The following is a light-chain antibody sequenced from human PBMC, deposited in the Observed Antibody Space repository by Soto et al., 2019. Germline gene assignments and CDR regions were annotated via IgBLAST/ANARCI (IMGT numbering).Light chain of an antibody. Sequence: LKQSPATLSLTPGERATHSCRASQSIHTSLAWYQQKSGKPPRLVIYDSTLRANGVPDRFGGSRSGTEFTLTINSLEPEDFGVYYCQQRNVWPPITFGQGTRLEIK. V-gene: IGKV3-11*01. CDR2: DST. J-gene: IGKJ5*01. CDR3: QQRNVWPPIT. CDR1: QSIHTS.